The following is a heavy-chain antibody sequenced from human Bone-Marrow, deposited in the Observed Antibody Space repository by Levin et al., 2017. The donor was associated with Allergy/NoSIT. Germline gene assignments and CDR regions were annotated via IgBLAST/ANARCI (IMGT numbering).Heavy chain of an antibody. CDR3: ARVPIRGVIITDIRVGFITGVREGNWFDP. CDR1: GGSISSGGYY. J-gene: IGHJ5*02. D-gene: IGHD3-10*01. V-gene: IGHV4-31*03. Sequence: SQTLSLTCTVSGGSISSGGYYWSWIRQHPGKGLEWIGYIYYSGSTYYNPSLKSRVTISVDTSKNQFSLKLSSVTAADTAVYYCARVPIRGVIITDIRVGFITGVREGNWFDPWGQGTLVTVSS. CDR2: IYYSGST.